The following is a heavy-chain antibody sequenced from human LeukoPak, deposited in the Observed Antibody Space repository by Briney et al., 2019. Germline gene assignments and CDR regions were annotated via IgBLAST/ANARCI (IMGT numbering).Heavy chain of an antibody. D-gene: IGHD3-10*01. CDR2: IWYDGSNK. Sequence: PGGSLRLSCAASGFTFSSCSMNWVRQAPGKGLEWVAVIWYDGSNKYYADSVKGRFTISRDNSKNTVYLQMNSLRAEDTAVYYCARDFGWYWGQGTLVTVSS. CDR3: ARDFGWY. V-gene: IGHV3-33*08. CDR1: GFTFSSCS. J-gene: IGHJ4*02.